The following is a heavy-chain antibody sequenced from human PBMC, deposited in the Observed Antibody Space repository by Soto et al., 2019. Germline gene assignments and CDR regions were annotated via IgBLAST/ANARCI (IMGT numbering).Heavy chain of an antibody. CDR2: LNGSGGST. CDR3: ARGFSAGKGSPPDY. D-gene: IGHD3-10*01. CDR1: GFTFSNYA. J-gene: IGHJ4*02. Sequence: EVRLLESGGGLVQPGGSLRXXXXXXGFTFSNYAMTWVRQAPGKGLEWVSGLNGSGGSTSSADSVKGRFAISRDNSKNTLYLQMNSLRDGDTAVYYCARGFSAGKGSPPDYWGQGTLVTVSS. V-gene: IGHV3-23*01.